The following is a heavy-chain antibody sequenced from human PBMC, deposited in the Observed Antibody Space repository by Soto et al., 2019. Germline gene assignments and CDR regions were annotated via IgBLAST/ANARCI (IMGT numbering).Heavy chain of an antibody. Sequence: SETLSLTCTVSGGSISSSSYYWGWIRRPPGKGLEWIGSIYYSGSTYYNPSLKSRVTISVDTSKNQFSLKLSSVTAADTAVYYCAIAAAGIGYYYYGMDVWGQGTTVTVS. CDR1: GGSISSSSYY. D-gene: IGHD6-13*01. J-gene: IGHJ6*01. V-gene: IGHV4-39*01. CDR2: IYYSGST. CDR3: AIAAAGIGYYYYGMDV.